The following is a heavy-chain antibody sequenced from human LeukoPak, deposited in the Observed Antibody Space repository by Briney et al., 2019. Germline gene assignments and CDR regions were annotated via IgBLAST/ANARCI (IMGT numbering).Heavy chain of an antibody. Sequence: PGGSLRLSCAASGFTFDDYTMHWVRHAPGKGLEWVSLISWDGGSTYYADSVKGRFTISRDNSKNSLYLQMNSLRTEDTALYYCAKDFAGAPDFDYWGQGTLVTVSS. CDR1: GFTFDDYT. J-gene: IGHJ4*02. V-gene: IGHV3-43*01. CDR2: ISWDGGST. D-gene: IGHD1-26*01. CDR3: AKDFAGAPDFDY.